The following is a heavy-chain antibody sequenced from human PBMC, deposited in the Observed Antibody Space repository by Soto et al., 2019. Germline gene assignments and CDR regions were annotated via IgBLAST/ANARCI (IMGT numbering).Heavy chain of an antibody. CDR2: ISYDGSNK. CDR3: AKGTMVRGVFYGMDV. CDR1: GFTFSSYG. D-gene: IGHD3-10*01. Sequence: QVQLVESGGGVVQPGRSLRLSCAASGFTFSSYGMHWVRQAPGKGLEWVAVISYDGSNKYYADSVKGRFTISRDNSKNTLYLQMNSLRAEDTAVYYCAKGTMVRGVFYGMDVWGQGTTVTVSS. J-gene: IGHJ6*02. V-gene: IGHV3-30*18.